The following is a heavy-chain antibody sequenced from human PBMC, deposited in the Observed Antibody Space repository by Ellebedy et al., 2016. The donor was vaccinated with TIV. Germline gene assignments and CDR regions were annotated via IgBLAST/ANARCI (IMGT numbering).Heavy chain of an antibody. J-gene: IGHJ4*02. CDR3: ARGGTYSYDSSSYPDFDY. CDR2: ISYEGSNE. CDR1: RIAFDLYG. D-gene: IGHD3-22*01. V-gene: IGHV3-30*03. Sequence: GGSLRLFXVASRIAFDLYGMHWVRQAPGKGLEWVTVISYEGSNEYYADSVKGRFTISRDNSKNTLYLQMNSLRAEDTAVYYCARGGTYSYDSSSYPDFDYWGQGTLVTVSS.